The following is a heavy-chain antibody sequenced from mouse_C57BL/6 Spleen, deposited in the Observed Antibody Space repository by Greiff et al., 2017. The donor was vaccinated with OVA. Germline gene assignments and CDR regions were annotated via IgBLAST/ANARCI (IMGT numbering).Heavy chain of an antibody. CDR3: ARSGITTVVDAMDY. CDR1: GYAFSSYW. CDR2: IYPGDGDT. Sequence: VKLQESGAELVKPGASVKISCKASGYAFSSYWMNWVKQRPGKGLEWIGQIYPGDGDTNYNGKFKGKATLTADKSSSTAYMQLSSLTSEDSAVYFCARSGITTVVDAMDYWGQGTSVTVSS. V-gene: IGHV1-80*01. J-gene: IGHJ4*01. D-gene: IGHD1-1*01.